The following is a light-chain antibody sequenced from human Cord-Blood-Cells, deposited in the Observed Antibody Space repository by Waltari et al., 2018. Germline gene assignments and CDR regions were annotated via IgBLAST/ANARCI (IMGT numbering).Light chain of an antibody. V-gene: IGLV2-14*01. CDR1: SSDVGGSNY. CDR3: SSYTSSSTVV. Sequence: QSPLTQPASVSGSPGQSITISCTGTSSDVGGSNYVSWYQQHPGKAPKLMIYDVSNRPAGVSKRFSGSKSGNTASLTISGLQAEDEADYDCSSYTSSSTVVFGGGTKLTVL. J-gene: IGLJ2*01. CDR2: DVS.